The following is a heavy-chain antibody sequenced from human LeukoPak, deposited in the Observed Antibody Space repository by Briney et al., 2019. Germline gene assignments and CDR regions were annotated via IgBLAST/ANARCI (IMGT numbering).Heavy chain of an antibody. CDR3: ARDEGYCSGGSCYLQYYFDY. V-gene: IGHV3-30*04. D-gene: IGHD2-15*01. CDR2: ISYDGSKK. CDR1: GFTFSNYA. Sequence: GGSLRLSCAASGFTFSNYAMHWVRQAPGKGLEWVAVISYDGSKKYYADSVRGRFTISRDNSKNTLYLQMNSLRADDTAVYYCARDEGYCSGGSCYLQYYFDYWGQGTLVTVSS. J-gene: IGHJ4*02.